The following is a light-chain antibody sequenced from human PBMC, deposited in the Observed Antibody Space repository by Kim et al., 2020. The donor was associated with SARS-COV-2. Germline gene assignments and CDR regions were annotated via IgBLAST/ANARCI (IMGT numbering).Light chain of an antibody. V-gene: IGKV4-1*01. CDR3: QQYYSTPPA. Sequence: DIVMTQSPDSLAVSLGERATINCKSSQSVLYSSNNKNYLAWYQQKPGQPPKVLIYWASTRESGVPDRFSGSGSGTDFTVTISSLQAEDVAVYYCQQYYSTPPAFGQGTKVDIK. CDR2: WAS. CDR1: QSVLYSSNNKNY. J-gene: IGKJ1*01.